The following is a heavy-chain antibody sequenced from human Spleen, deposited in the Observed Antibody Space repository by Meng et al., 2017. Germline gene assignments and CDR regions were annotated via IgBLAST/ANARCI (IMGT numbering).Heavy chain of an antibody. CDR2: INHSGST. D-gene: IGHD4-11*01. CDR3: ARGPTTMAHDFDY. CDR1: GGSFSDYY. J-gene: IGHJ4*02. V-gene: IGHV4-34*01. Sequence: QVALRPLGAGLVKPSGTLSLTCVVSGGSFSDYYWSWIRQSPGKGLEWIGEINHSGSTNYNPSLESRATISVDTSQNNLSLKLSSVTAADSAVYYCARGPTTMAHDFDYWGQGTLVTVSS.